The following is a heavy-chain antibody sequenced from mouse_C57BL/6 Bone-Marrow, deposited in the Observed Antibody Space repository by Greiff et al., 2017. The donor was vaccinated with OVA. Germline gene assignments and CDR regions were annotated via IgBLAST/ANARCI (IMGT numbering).Heavy chain of an antibody. CDR2: IDPSDSYT. V-gene: IGHV1-50*01. D-gene: IGHD2-4*01. J-gene: IGHJ3*01. CDR3: ARSDYRFAY. CDR1: GYTFTSYW. Sequence: VQLQQPGAELVKPGASVKLSCKASGYTFTSYWMQWVKQRPGQGLEWIGEIDPSDSYTNYNQKVKGKATLTVDTSSSTAYMQLSSLTSEDSAVYYCARSDYRFAYWGQGTLVTVSA.